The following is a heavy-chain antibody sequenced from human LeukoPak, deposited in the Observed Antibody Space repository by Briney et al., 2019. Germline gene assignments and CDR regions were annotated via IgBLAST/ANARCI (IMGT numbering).Heavy chain of an antibody. CDR1: GFTFSSYG. Sequence: GGSLRLSCAASGFTFSSYGMSWVRQAPGKVLEWVSAISGSGGSTYYADSVKGRFTISRDNSKNTPYLQMNRLRAEDTAVYYCAKALFPNYYDSSGYPLDYWDQGTLVTVSS. V-gene: IGHV3-23*01. CDR2: ISGSGGST. J-gene: IGHJ4*02. CDR3: AKALFPNYYDSSGYPLDY. D-gene: IGHD3-22*01.